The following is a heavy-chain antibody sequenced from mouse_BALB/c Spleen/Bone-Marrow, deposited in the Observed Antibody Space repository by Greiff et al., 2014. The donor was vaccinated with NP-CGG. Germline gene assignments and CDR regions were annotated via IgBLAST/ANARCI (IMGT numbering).Heavy chain of an antibody. CDR1: GYTFTDYY. CDR2: INPNSGDS. V-gene: IGHV1-19*01. J-gene: IGHJ2*01. D-gene: IGHD2-14*01. CDR3: ARTRYRIY. Sequence: VQLQQSGPELVKPGASVKMSCKASGYTFTDYYMNWVKQNHGKSLEWIGDINPNSGDSFYNQKFKGKATLTVDKSSSTAYMQLNSRTTEDSAVYYYARTRYRIYWGQGTTLTVSS.